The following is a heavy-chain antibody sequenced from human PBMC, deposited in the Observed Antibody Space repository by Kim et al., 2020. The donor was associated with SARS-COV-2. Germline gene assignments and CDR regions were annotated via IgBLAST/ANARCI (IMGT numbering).Heavy chain of an antibody. CDR1: GYSFTSYW. J-gene: IGHJ3*02. Sequence: GESLKISCKGSGYSFTSYWIGWVRQMPGKGLEWMGIIYPGDSDTRYSPSFQGQVTISADKSISTAYLQWSSLKASDTAMYYCARGGQQLVLGDAFDIWGQGTMVTVSS. V-gene: IGHV5-51*01. CDR2: IYPGDSDT. CDR3: ARGGQQLVLGDAFDI. D-gene: IGHD6-13*01.